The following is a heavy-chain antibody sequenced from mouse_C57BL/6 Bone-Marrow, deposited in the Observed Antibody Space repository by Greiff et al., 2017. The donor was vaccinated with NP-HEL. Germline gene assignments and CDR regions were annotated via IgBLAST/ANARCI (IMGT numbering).Heavy chain of an antibody. Sequence: EVKLQESGPGLAKPSQTLSLTCSVTGYSITSDYWNWIRKFPGNKLEYMGYISYSGSTYYNPSLKSRISITRDTSKNQYYLQLNSVTTEDTATYYWARHLYYYGSSYDWYFDVWGTGTTVTVSS. CDR1: GYSITSDY. D-gene: IGHD1-1*01. V-gene: IGHV3-8*01. J-gene: IGHJ1*03. CDR3: ARHLYYYGSSYDWYFDV. CDR2: ISYSGST.